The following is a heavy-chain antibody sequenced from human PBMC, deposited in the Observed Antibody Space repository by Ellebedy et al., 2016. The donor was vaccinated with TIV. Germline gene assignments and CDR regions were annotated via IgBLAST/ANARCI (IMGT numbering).Heavy chain of an antibody. J-gene: IGHJ4*01. Sequence: GESLKISXITSGFSISGYEMSWVRQAPGKGLEWVSSISYDSSYTYYAGSVRGRFPISRDNAKDSVFLEMNSLRAEDTAVYYCARDSASHLRFSYTDYWGRGTLIAVSS. CDR3: ARDSASHLRFSYTDY. CDR1: GFSISGYE. CDR2: ISYDSSYT. D-gene: IGHD4-11*01. V-gene: IGHV3-21*01.